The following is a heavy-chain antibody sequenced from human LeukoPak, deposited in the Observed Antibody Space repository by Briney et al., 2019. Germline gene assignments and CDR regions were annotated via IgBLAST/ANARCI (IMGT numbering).Heavy chain of an antibody. CDR1: GYSFISYW. V-gene: IGHV5-51*01. D-gene: IGHD3-3*01. J-gene: IGHJ4*02. CDR3: ARVQAVFGVVTHFDY. CDR2: IYPGDSDT. Sequence: GESLKISCKVSGYSFISYWIGWVRQMPGKGLEWMGIIYPGDSDTRYSPSFQGQVTISADKSISTAYLQWSSLKASDTAMYYCARVQAVFGVVTHFDYWGQGTLVTVSS.